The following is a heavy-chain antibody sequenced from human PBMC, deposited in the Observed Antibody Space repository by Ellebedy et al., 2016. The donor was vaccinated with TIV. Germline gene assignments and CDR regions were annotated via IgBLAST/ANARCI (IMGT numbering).Heavy chain of an antibody. D-gene: IGHD7-27*01. Sequence: AASVKVSCKASGGTFSSYAISWVRQAPGQGPEWMGWISAYNGNTNYAQKFQGRASMTTDASTNTVHLELKSLNFDDTAVYYCGRELGMGRGAMDVWGQGTTVTVSS. CDR1: GGTFSSYA. V-gene: IGHV1-18*01. J-gene: IGHJ6*02. CDR3: GRELGMGRGAMDV. CDR2: ISAYNGNT.